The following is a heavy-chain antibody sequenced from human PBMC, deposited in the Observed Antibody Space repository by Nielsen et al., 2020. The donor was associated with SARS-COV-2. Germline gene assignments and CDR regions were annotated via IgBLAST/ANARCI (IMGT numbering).Heavy chain of an antibody. V-gene: IGHV5-51*01. J-gene: IGHJ6*02. D-gene: IGHD4-11*01. CDR3: ARHGHTDYSRSYYYGMDV. CDR2: VYPDDSDT. Sequence: GESLKISCEGSGYTFGNYWIAWVRQMPGKGLEWMGVVYPDDSDTRYNPSFQGQVTISADKSLTTAYLQWSSLKASDTAMYYCARHGHTDYSRSYYYGMDVWGQGTTVTVSS. CDR1: GYTFGNYW.